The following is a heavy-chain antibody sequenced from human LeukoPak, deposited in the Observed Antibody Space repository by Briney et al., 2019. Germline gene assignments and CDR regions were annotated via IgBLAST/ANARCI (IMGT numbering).Heavy chain of an antibody. D-gene: IGHD2-2*01. J-gene: IGHJ6*03. CDR2: INHSGST. CDR1: GGSFSGYY. V-gene: IGHV4-34*01. CDR3: ARACRCSSTSCYEQRLYYYYYYMDV. Sequence: SETLSLTCAVYGGSFSGYYWSWIRQPPGKGLEWIGEINHSGSTNYNPSLKSRVTISVDTSKNQFSLKLSSVTAADTAVYYCARACRCSSTSCYEQRLYYYYYYMDVWGKGTTVTVSS.